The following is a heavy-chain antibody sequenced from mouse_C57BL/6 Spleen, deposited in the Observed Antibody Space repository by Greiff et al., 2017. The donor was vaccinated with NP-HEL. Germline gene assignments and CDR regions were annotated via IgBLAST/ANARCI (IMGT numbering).Heavy chain of an antibody. V-gene: IGHV1-42*01. J-gene: IGHJ3*01. CDR2: INPSTGGT. D-gene: IGHD4-1*01. CDR3: ARGGTGTSWFAY. Sequence: EVKLKQSGPELVKPGASVKISCKASGYSFTGYYMNWVKQSPEKSLEWIGEINPSTGGTTYNQKFKAKATLTVDKSSSTAYMQLKSLTSEDSAVDYCARGGTGTSWFAYWGQGTLVTVSA. CDR1: GYSFTGYY.